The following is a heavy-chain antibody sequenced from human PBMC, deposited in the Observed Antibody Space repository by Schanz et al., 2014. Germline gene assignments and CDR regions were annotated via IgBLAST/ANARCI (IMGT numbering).Heavy chain of an antibody. CDR1: GFTLNNAW. V-gene: IGHV3-23*01. Sequence: EVQLMESGGGLVKPGGSLRLSCATSGFTLNNAWMNWVRQAPGKGLEWVSAISGSGGSTYYADSVKGRFTISRDNSRDTVYLQMNSLRAEDTAVYYCANNWNLDYWGQGTLVTVSS. CDR3: ANNWNLDY. CDR2: ISGSGGST. D-gene: IGHD1-20*01. J-gene: IGHJ4*02.